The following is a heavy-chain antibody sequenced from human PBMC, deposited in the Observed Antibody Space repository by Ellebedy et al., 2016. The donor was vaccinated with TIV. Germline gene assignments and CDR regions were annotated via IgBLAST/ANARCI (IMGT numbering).Heavy chain of an antibody. CDR1: GGTFSSYA. J-gene: IGHJ4*02. Sequence: AASVKVSCKASGGTFSSYAISWVRQAPGQGLEWMGGIIPIFGATNYAQKFQGRVTITADESTMTAYMELSSLRSEDTAVYYCARPEVAWGQGTLATVSS. CDR3: ARPEVA. V-gene: IGHV1-69*13. CDR2: IIPIFGAT. D-gene: IGHD2-21*01.